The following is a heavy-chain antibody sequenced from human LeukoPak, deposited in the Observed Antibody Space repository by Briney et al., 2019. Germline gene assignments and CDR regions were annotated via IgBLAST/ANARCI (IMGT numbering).Heavy chain of an antibody. CDR3: ATGLYGDYYFDY. CDR2: IYYSGST. D-gene: IGHD4-17*01. J-gene: IGHJ4*02. CDR1: GGSISSYH. Sequence: SETLSLTCTVSGGSISSYHWSWIRQPPGKGLEWIGYIYYSGSTNYNPSLKSRVTISVDTSKNQFSLKLSSVTAADTAVYYCATGLYGDYYFDYWGQGTLVTVSS. V-gene: IGHV4-59*01.